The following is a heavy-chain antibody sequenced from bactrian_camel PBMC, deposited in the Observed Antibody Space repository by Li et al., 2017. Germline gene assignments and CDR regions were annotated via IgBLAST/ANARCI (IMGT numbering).Heavy chain of an antibody. Sequence: QVQLVESGGDLVQPGGSLRLSCAVSGRTIGTYSRYCMAWFRQAPGKEREGVAAVAGSGSTTYTDSVKGRFTISKDNANNTLYLQMNRLQPEDTAMYYCAALYLRNVGASVGYWGHGTQVTVS. D-gene: IGHD1*01. CDR3: AALYLRNVGASVGY. CDR2: VAGSGST. J-gene: IGHJ6*01. V-gene: IGHV3S53*01. CDR1: GRTIGTYSRYC.